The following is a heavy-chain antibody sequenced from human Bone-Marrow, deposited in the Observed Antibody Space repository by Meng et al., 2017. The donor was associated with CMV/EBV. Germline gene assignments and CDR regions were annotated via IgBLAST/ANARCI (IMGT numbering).Heavy chain of an antibody. CDR2: ISWNSGSI. CDR1: GFTFDDYD. V-gene: IGHV3-9*01. D-gene: IGHD2-15*01. Sequence: SLKISCAASGFTFDDYDMHWVRQAPGKGLEWVSGISWNSGSIGYSDSVKSRFTISRDNAKNSLYPQTTSLRAGHTALYYCAGSGGSWGQGTLVTVYS. CDR3: AGSGGS. J-gene: IGHJ4*02.